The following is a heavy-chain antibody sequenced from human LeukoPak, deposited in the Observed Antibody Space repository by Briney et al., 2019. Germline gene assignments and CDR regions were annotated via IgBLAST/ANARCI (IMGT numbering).Heavy chain of an antibody. Sequence: SETLSLTCTVSGGSISRYYWSWIQQPPGEGLEWIGHIHYSGNSNYNPSLKSRATISVDTSKNQFSLKLSSVTAADTAVYYCSRGVSYYYDSSGYWIDYWGQGTLVTVSS. J-gene: IGHJ4*02. V-gene: IGHV4-59*01. D-gene: IGHD3-22*01. CDR3: SRGVSYYYDSSGYWIDY. CDR2: IHYSGNS. CDR1: GGSISRYY.